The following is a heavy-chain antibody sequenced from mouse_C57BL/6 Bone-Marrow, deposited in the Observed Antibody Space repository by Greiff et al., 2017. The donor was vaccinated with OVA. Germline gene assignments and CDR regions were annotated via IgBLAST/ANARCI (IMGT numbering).Heavy chain of an antibody. Sequence: LQQPGAELVMPGASVKLSCKASGYTFTSYWMHWVKQRPGQGLEWIGEIDPSDSYTNYNQKFKGKSTLTVDKSSSTAYMQLSSLTSEDSAVYYCARMGLRSDYWGQGTTLTVSS. CDR1: GYTFTSYW. J-gene: IGHJ2*01. CDR2: IDPSDSYT. D-gene: IGHD1-1*01. CDR3: ARMGLRSDY. V-gene: IGHV1-69*01.